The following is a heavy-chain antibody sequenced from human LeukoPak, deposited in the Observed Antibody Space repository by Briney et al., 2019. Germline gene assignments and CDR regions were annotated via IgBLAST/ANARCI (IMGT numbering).Heavy chain of an antibody. CDR3: ARSSYSSSSSV. Sequence: GSLRLSCAVSGFTFSGFWMSWSRQAPGKGLEWVASINSDGSEGYYADVVKGRFTISRDNAKNSLYLQINSLRAEDTAVYYCARSSYSSSSSVWGQGTMVTVS. D-gene: IGHD6-6*01. V-gene: IGHV3-7*03. CDR2: INSDGSEG. J-gene: IGHJ3*01. CDR1: GFTFSGFW.